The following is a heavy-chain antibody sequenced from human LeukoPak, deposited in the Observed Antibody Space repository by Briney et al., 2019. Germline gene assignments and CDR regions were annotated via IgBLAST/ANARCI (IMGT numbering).Heavy chain of an antibody. CDR3: ATFGSTAPPPSQPGDIVATIPH. V-gene: IGHV1-18*01. J-gene: IGHJ4*02. Sequence: GASVKVSCKASGYTFTSYGISWVRQAPGQGLEWMGWISAYNGNTNYAQKLQGRVTMTEDTSTDTAYMELSSLRSEDTAVYYCATFGSTAPPPSQPGDIVATIPHWGQGTLVTVSS. CDR2: ISAYNGNT. CDR1: GYTFTSYG. D-gene: IGHD5-12*01.